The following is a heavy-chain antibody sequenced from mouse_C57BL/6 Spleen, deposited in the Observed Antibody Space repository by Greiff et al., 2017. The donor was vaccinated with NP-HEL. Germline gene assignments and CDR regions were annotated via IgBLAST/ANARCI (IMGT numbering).Heavy chain of an antibody. CDR1: GYTFTEYT. J-gene: IGHJ3*01. CDR3: ARHEADYYGSEAWFAY. V-gene: IGHV1-62-2*01. Sequence: SGAELVKPGASVKLSCKASGYTFTEYTIHWVKQRSGQGLEWIGWFYPGSGSIKYNEKFKDKATLTADKSSSTVYMELSSLTSDDSPVYFCARHEADYYGSEAWFAYGGQGTLVTVSA. CDR2: FYPGSGSI. D-gene: IGHD1-1*01.